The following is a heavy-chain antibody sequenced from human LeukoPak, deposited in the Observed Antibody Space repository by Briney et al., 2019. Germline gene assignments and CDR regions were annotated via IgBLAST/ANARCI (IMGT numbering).Heavy chain of an antibody. D-gene: IGHD3-16*01. V-gene: IGHV4-34*01. J-gene: IGHJ4*02. CDR3: ARGRYGPRLGN. CDR2: INNSGGT. Sequence: SETLSLTCAVYGASFSDCYWSWIRQSPEKGLEWIGEINNSGGTSYNPSLNSRVIMSVDRSKNQFSLRLTSVTAADTAVYYCARGRYGPRLGNWGKGTLVTVSS. CDR1: GASFSDCY.